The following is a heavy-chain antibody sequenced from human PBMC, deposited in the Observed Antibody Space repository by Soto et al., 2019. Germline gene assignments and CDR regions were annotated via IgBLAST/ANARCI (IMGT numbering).Heavy chain of an antibody. Sequence: SQTLSLTCTVSGGSVSSGSYYWSWIRQPPGKGLEWIGYIYYSGSTNYNPSLKSRVTISVDTSKNQFSLKLSSVTAADTAVYYCARDREVNSYEDNAGNYYYYGMDVWGQGTTVTVSS. CDR2: IYYSGST. V-gene: IGHV4-61*01. J-gene: IGHJ6*02. D-gene: IGHD5-18*01. CDR3: ARDREVNSYEDNAGNYYYYGMDV. CDR1: GGSVSSGSYY.